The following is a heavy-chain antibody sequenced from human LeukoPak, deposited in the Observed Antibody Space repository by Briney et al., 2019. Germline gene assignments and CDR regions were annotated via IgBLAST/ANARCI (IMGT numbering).Heavy chain of an antibody. Sequence: ASVKVSCKASGYTFTGYYTHWVRQAPGQGLEWMGWINPNSGGTNYAQKFQGRVTMTRDTSISTAYMELSRLRSDDTAVYYCARAPDCSSTSCYWFDPWGQGTLVTVSS. V-gene: IGHV1-2*02. CDR2: INPNSGGT. D-gene: IGHD2-2*01. CDR1: GYTFTGYY. CDR3: ARAPDCSSTSCYWFDP. J-gene: IGHJ5*02.